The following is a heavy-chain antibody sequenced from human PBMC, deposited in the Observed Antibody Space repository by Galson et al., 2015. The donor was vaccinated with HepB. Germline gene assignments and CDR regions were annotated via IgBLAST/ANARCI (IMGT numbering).Heavy chain of an antibody. J-gene: IGHJ6*02. V-gene: IGHV4-39*01. D-gene: IGHD3-10*01. CDR1: GGSISSSSYY. CDR2: IYYSGST. CDR3: ARQITTMVRDYYYYGMDV. Sequence: ETLSLTCTVSGGSISSSSYYWGWIRQPPGKGLEWIGSIYYSGSTYYNPSLKSRVTISVDTSKNQFSLKLSSVTAADTAVYYCARQITTMVRDYYYYGMDVWGQGTTVTVSS.